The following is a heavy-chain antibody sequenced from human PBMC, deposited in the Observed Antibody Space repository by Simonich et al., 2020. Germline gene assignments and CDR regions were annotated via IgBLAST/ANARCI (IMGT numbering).Heavy chain of an antibody. CDR2: IWYDGSNK. J-gene: IGHJ4*02. Sequence: GGGVVQPGRSLRLSCAASGFTFSSYGMHWVRQAPGKGLEWGAVIWYDGSNKYYADSVKGRFTISRDNSKNTLYLQMNSLRAEDTAMYYCAKDKGAAASDYFDYWGQGTLVTVSS. D-gene: IGHD6-13*01. CDR3: AKDKGAAASDYFDY. V-gene: IGHV3-30*18. CDR1: GFTFSSYG.